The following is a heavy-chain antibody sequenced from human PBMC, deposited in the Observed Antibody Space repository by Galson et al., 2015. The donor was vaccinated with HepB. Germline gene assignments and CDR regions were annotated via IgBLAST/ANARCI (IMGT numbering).Heavy chain of an antibody. CDR3: AKGYGLFDS. V-gene: IGHV3-23*01. Sequence: SLRLSCAASGSAFDTHAMSWVRQAPGRGLEWISGISGNGDSTFYADSVKGRFTVSRDNSNNMLYLQMNSLRAEDAGLYLCAKGYGLFDSWGQGILVTVSS. D-gene: IGHD5-18*01. CDR1: GSAFDTHA. CDR2: ISGNGDST. J-gene: IGHJ5*01.